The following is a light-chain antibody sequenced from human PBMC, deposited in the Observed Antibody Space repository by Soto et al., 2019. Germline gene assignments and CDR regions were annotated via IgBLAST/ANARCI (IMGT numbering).Light chain of an antibody. CDR2: GAS. V-gene: IGKV3-20*01. CDR1: QSVRSSY. CDR3: QQYGSSPTWT. J-gene: IGKJ1*01. Sequence: EIVLTQSPGTLSLSPGERATLSCRASQSVRSSYLAWYQQKPGRAPRLLIYGASYRATGIPDRFSGSGSGTDFTLTIGRLEPEDFAVYYCQQYGSSPTWTFGQGTKVDIK.